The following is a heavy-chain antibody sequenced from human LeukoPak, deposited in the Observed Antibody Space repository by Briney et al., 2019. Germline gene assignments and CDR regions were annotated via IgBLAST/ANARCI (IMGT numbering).Heavy chain of an antibody. J-gene: IGHJ5*02. CDR3: ARGWGSTSSNYFDP. Sequence: SQTLSLTCTVPGDSITSGNFYWSWIRQPAGKGLEWIGRVYGSGNTNYSPSLRSRVTISIDTSKNQFSLKMNSVTAANTAVYYCARGWGSTSSNYFDPWGQGTLVTVSS. D-gene: IGHD2-2*01. V-gene: IGHV4-61*02. CDR2: VYGSGNT. CDR1: GDSITSGNFY.